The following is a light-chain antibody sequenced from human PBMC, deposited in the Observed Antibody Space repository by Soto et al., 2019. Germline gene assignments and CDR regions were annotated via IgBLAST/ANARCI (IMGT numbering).Light chain of an antibody. CDR2: DND. Sequence: QSVLTQPPSVSAAPGQKVTISCSGSSSNIGNDYVSWYQQLPGAAPKLLIHDNDKRPSGIPDRFSASKSGTSATLGITGLQTGDEADYYGGTWDAGLSDVVFGGGTKVTVL. J-gene: IGLJ2*01. CDR3: GTWDAGLSDVV. CDR1: SSNIGNDY. V-gene: IGLV1-51*01.